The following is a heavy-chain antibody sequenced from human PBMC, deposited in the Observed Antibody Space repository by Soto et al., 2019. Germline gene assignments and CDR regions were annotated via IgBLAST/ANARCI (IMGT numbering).Heavy chain of an antibody. J-gene: IGHJ5*02. CDR3: AKRFWFDP. CDR1: GLTFSSDA. V-gene: IGHV3-23*01. Sequence: GGSTRLSCAASGLTFSSDAMSWVRQAPGKGLEWVSAISGSGGSTYYADSVKGRFTISRDNSKNTLYLQMNSLRAEDTAVYYSAKRFWFDPWGQGTLVTVSS. CDR2: ISGSGGST.